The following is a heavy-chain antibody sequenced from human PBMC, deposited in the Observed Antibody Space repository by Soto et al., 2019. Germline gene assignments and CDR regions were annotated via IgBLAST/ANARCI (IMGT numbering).Heavy chain of an antibody. Sequence: QVQLVQSGAEVKKPGASVKVSCKASGYTFTSYDINWVRQATGQGLEWLGWMNPNSGNTGYVQKFQGRVTMTRNTSISTAYMELSSLRSENTAVYYCARAKYGGNSDWFDPWGQGTLVTVSS. CDR3: ARAKYGGNSDWFDP. J-gene: IGHJ5*02. D-gene: IGHD2-21*02. V-gene: IGHV1-8*01. CDR1: GYTFTSYD. CDR2: MNPNSGNT.